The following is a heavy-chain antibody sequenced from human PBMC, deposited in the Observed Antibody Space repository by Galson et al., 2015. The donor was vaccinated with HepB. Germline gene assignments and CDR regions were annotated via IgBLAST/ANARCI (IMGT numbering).Heavy chain of an antibody. J-gene: IGHJ4*02. Sequence: TLSLTCAVYGGSFSGYYWSWIRQPPGKGLEWIGYIYYSGSTNYNPSLKSRVTISVDTSKNQFSLKLSSVTAADTAVYYCARGVLEGQLVLITPYFDYWGQGTLVTVSS. CDR2: IYYSGST. V-gene: IGHV4-59*01. CDR3: ARGVLEGQLVLITPYFDY. D-gene: IGHD2/OR15-2a*01. CDR1: GGSFSGYY.